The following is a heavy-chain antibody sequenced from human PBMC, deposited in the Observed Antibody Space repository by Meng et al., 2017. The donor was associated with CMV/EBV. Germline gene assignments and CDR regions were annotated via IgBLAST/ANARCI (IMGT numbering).Heavy chain of an antibody. CDR2: IYYSGST. CDR1: GGSISSYC. J-gene: IGHJ6*02. V-gene: IGHV4-59*01. Sequence: SETLSLTCTVSGGSISSYCWSWIRQPPGKGLEWIGYIYYSGSTNYNPSLKSRVTISVDTSKNQFSLKLSSVTAADTAVYYCARLNLMTTVTTPGSYYYYGMDVWGQGTTVTVSS. D-gene: IGHD4-11*01. CDR3: ARLNLMTTVTTPGSYYYYGMDV.